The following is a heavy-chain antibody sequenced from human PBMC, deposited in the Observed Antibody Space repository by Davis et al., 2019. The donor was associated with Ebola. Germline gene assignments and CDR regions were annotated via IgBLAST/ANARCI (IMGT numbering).Heavy chain of an antibody. J-gene: IGHJ6*02. CDR1: GFTFSSYG. CDR2: MNPNSGNT. Sequence: GGSLRLSCAASGFTFSSYGMHWVRQAPGQGLEWMGWMNPNSGNTGYAQKFQGRVTMTRDTSISTAYMELSRLRSDDTAVYYCARDRAMITFGGVIVLFSGMDVWGQGTTVTVSS. CDR3: ARDRAMITFGGVIVLFSGMDV. V-gene: IGHV1-8*02. D-gene: IGHD3-16*02.